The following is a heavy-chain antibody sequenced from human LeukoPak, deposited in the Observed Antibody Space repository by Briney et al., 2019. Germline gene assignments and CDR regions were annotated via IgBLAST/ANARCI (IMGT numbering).Heavy chain of an antibody. CDR1: GGSISSYY. V-gene: IGHV4-59*01. CDR3: ARDRMDKDGXNXLXSXX. J-gene: IGHJ1*01. Sequence: PSETLSLTCTVSGGSISSYYWSWIRQPPGKGLEWIGYIYYSGSTNYNPSLKSRVTISVDTSKNQFSLKLSSVTAADTAVYYCARDRMDKDGXNXLXSXXWGQXXLV. CDR2: IYYSGST. D-gene: IGHD5-24*01.